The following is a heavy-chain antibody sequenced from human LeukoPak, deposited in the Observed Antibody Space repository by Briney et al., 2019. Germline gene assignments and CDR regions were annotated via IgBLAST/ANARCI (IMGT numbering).Heavy chain of an antibody. D-gene: IGHD7-27*01. V-gene: IGHV3-7*03. J-gene: IGHJ5*02. CDR2: IKQDGSEK. Sequence: PGGSLRLSCAASGFTFSSYWMSWVRQAPGKGLEWVANIKQDGSEKYYVDSVKGRFTISRDNAKNSLYLQMNSLRAEDTAVYYCAQEGFSGAYDHWGQGTLVTVSS. CDR3: AQEGFSGAYDH. CDR1: GFTFSSYW.